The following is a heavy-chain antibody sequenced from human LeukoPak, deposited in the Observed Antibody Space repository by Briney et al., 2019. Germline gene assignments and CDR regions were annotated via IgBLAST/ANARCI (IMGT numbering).Heavy chain of an antibody. CDR3: ARGGIEYSGSYYDAFDI. V-gene: IGHV1-69*06. D-gene: IGHD1-26*01. CDR2: IIPIFGTA. J-gene: IGHJ3*02. Sequence: SVKVSCKASGGTFSSYAISWVRQAPGQGLEWMGGIIPIFGTANYAQKFQGRVTITADKSTSTAYMELSSLRSEDTAVYYCARGGIEYSGSYYDAFDIWGQGTMVTVSS. CDR1: GGTFSSYA.